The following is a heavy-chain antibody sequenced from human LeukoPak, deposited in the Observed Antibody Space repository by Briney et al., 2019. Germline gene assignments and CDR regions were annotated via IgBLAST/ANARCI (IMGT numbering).Heavy chain of an antibody. CDR3: ARGFRTGDMTTFAH. CDR1: GYTFTGYY. V-gene: IGHV1-2*02. Sequence: GASVKVSRKASGYTFTGYYMHWVRQAPGQGLEWMGWIYSNNGGTDYAQKFQGRVTMTRDTSISTAYMEVSRVRSDDTAVYYCARGFRTGDMTTFAHWGQGTLVTVSS. D-gene: IGHD2-15*01. CDR2: IYSNNGGT. J-gene: IGHJ4*02.